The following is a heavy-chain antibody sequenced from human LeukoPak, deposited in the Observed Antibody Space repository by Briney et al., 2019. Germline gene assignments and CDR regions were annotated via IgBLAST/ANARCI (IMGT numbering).Heavy chain of an antibody. CDR1: GGSISSYY. V-gene: IGHV4-4*09. D-gene: IGHD3-3*01. CDR3: ARLGGGYDFWSGYCTWFDP. J-gene: IGHJ5*02. CDR2: IYTSGST. Sequence: PSETLSLTCTVSGGSISSYYWSWIRQPPGKGLEWIGYIYTSGSTNYNPSLKSRVTISVDTSKNQFSLKLSSVTAADTAVYYCARLGGGYDFWSGYCTWFDPWGQGTLVTVSS.